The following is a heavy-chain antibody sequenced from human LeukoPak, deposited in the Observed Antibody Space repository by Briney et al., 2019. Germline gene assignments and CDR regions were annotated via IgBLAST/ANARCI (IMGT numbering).Heavy chain of an antibody. CDR1: GGSISSSSYY. CDR2: IYYSGST. V-gene: IGHV4-39*01. J-gene: IGHJ4*02. D-gene: IGHD6-19*01. CDR3: ARHSSRIAVATYYFDY. Sequence: SETLSLTCTVSGGSISSSSYYWGWIRQPPGKGLEWIGSIYYSGSTYYNPSLKSRVTISVDTFKNQFSLKLSSVTAADTAVYYCARHSSRIAVATYYFDYWGQGTLVTVSS.